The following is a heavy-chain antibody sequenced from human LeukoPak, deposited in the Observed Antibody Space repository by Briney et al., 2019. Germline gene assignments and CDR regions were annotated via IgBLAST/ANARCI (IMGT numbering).Heavy chain of an antibody. V-gene: IGHV3-23*01. CDR2: IGGRGGST. Sequence: GGSLRLSCAASGFIFSDYGMSWVRQAPGKGLEWVSTIGGRGGSTYYADSVKGRFTISRDNSKNTLYLQMNSLRAEDTGVYYCAKDLSSGSRRAYWGQGTLVTVSS. D-gene: IGHD6-19*01. J-gene: IGHJ4*02. CDR3: AKDLSSGSRRAY. CDR1: GFIFSDYG.